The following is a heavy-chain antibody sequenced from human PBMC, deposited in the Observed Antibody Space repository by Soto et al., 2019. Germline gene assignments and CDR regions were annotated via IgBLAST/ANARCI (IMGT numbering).Heavy chain of an antibody. Sequence: GGSLRLSCAASGFIFSSHWMHWVRQAPGKGLVWVSHIGPDGSNMRDADSVQGRFTISRDNARSTLYLQMNSLRDEDTAVYYCARDNNWSYDYWGQGILVTVSS. CDR2: IGPDGSNM. D-gene: IGHD1-1*01. CDR1: GFIFSSHW. J-gene: IGHJ4*02. CDR3: ARDNNWSYDY. V-gene: IGHV3-74*01.